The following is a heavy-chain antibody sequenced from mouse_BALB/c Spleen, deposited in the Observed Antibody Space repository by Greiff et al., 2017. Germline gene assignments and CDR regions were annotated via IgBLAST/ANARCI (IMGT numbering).Heavy chain of an antibody. V-gene: IGHV1-80*01. Sequence: QVQLKESGAELVRPGSSVKISCKASGYAFSSYWMNWVKQRPGQGLEWIGQIYPGDGDTNYNGKFKGKATLTADKSSSTAYMQLSSLTSEDSAVYFCAKEASMITSYYAMDYWGQGTSVTVSS. J-gene: IGHJ4*01. CDR3: AKEASMITSYYAMDY. CDR2: IYPGDGDT. D-gene: IGHD2-4*01. CDR1: GYAFSSYW.